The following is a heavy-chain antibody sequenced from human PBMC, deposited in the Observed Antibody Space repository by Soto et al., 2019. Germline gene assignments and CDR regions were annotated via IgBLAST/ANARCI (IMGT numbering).Heavy chain of an antibody. V-gene: IGHV3-7*01. CDR3: ARILRGGATGYTSDI. CDR2: IKEDGSEK. D-gene: IGHD6-13*01. Sequence: EVQLVESGGGLVQPGGSLRLSCAASGFTFSGYWMTWVRQAPGKGLEWVANIKEDGSEKYYVDSVKGRFSISRDNAKNSLYLQMDSLRAEDTAVYYCARILRGGATGYTSDIWGQGTMVTVSS. J-gene: IGHJ3*02. CDR1: GFTFSGYW.